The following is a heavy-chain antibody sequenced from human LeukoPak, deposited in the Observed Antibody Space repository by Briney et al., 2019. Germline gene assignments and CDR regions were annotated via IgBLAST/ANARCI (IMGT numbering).Heavy chain of an antibody. CDR3: ARTAEGISRYFDL. D-gene: IGHD2-2*01. CDR2: IYYSGTT. V-gene: IGHV4-31*03. CDR1: GGSIRTAGYY. J-gene: IGHJ2*01. Sequence: SETLSLTCTVSGGSIRTAGYYWSWIRQHPGKGLEWIGYIYYSGTTSYNPSLKSRLTISVDTSNNQFSLKLSSVTAADTAVYYCARTAEGISRYFDLWGRGTLVTVSS.